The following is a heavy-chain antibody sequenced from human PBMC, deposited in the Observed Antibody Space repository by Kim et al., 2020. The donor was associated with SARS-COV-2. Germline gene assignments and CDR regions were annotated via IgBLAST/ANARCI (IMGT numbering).Heavy chain of an antibody. CDR3: ARDRSYIVVVPAATGGGDY. D-gene: IGHD2-2*01. Sequence: GGSLRLSCAASGFTFSSYLMSWVRQAPGKGLEWVANIKQDGSEKYYVDSVKGRFTISRDNAKNSLYLQMNSLRAEDTAVYYCARDRSYIVVVPAATGGGDYWGQGTLVTVSS. CDR1: GFTFSSYL. J-gene: IGHJ4*02. CDR2: IKQDGSEK. V-gene: IGHV3-7*01.